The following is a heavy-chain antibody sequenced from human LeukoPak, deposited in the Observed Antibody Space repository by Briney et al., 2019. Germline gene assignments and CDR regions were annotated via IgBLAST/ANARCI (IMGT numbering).Heavy chain of an antibody. D-gene: IGHD6-13*01. V-gene: IGHV3-7*03. Sequence: GGSLRLSCAASGFTFSSYWMSWVRQAPGKGLEWVANIKQDGSEKYYVDSVKGRFTISRDNAKNSLYLQMNSLRAEDTAVYYCARGAAATKHYYYYYYGMDVWGQGTTVTVSS. J-gene: IGHJ6*02. CDR3: ARGAAATKHYYYYYYGMDV. CDR2: IKQDGSEK. CDR1: GFTFSSYW.